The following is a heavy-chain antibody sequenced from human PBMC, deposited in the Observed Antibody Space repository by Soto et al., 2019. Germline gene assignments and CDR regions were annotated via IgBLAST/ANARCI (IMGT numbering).Heavy chain of an antibody. CDR1: VFTSTNYV. J-gene: IGHJ3*02. V-gene: IGHV3-23*01. CDR2: ISGSGTTT. Sequence: GWSLRLSCAASVFTSTNYVMNWVRQAPRKGLEWVSSISGSGTTTFYADSVKGRFIISRDNSKNTLYLQMNSLRAEDTALYYCAKDRVGGVPDAFDIWGQGTMVTVSS. D-gene: IGHD2-8*01. CDR3: AKDRVGGVPDAFDI.